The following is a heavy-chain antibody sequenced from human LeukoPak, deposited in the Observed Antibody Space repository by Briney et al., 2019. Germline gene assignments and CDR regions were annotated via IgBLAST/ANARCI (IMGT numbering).Heavy chain of an antibody. V-gene: IGHV3-48*04. CDR3: AREGIAVAGPPDWFDP. D-gene: IGHD6-19*01. CDR2: ISSSGSTI. J-gene: IGHJ5*02. CDR1: GFTFSSYS. Sequence: PGGSLRLSCAASGFTFSSYSMSWIRQAPGKGLEWVSYISSSGSTIYYADSVKGRFTISRDNAKNSLYLQMNSLRAEDTAVYYCAREGIAVAGPPDWFDPWGQGTLVTVSS.